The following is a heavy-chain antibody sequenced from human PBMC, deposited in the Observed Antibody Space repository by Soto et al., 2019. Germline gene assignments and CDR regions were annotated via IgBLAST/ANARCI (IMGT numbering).Heavy chain of an antibody. CDR1: GASISGHY. Sequence: QVQLQESGPGLVKPSETLSLTCTVSGASISGHYWGWFRQPPGKRPDWIGYMHYTGSTNYNPSLQSRVAISLDTSKNQYSLNLISVTAADTAVYYCAGGRGLLTLYWGLGTLVTVSS. J-gene: IGHJ4*02. D-gene: IGHD5-12*01. CDR2: MHYTGST. V-gene: IGHV4-59*11. CDR3: AGGRGLLTLY.